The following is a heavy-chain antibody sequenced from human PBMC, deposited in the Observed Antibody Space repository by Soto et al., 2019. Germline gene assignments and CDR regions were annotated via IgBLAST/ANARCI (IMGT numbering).Heavy chain of an antibody. CDR2: IYGRGRT. D-gene: IGHD3-10*01. Sequence: QVQLQESGPSLVRPSETLSLTCRVSGGSLTSFYWSWIRQTAGKGLEWRGRIYGRGRTTYTPSLKSRGTMSIDVALNQVSLKLSSVTAADTAVYFCARSGKGVVRGPIGSPAGWFDPWGRGTLVTVSS. CDR3: ARSGKGVVRGPIGSPAGWFDP. J-gene: IGHJ5*02. CDR1: GGSLTSFY. V-gene: IGHV4-4*07.